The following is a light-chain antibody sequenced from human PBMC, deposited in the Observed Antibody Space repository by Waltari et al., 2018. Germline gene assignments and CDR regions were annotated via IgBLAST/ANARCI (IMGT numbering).Light chain of an antibody. Sequence: QSALTQPASVSGSPGQSITISCPATSSDLGSYTLVSWYQQHPGKAPKLILYEGTKRPSGVSKRFSGSKSGNTASLTSSGLQAEDEADYYCCSYAGTRVFGGGTKLTVL. CDR2: EGT. J-gene: IGLJ3*02. CDR3: CSYAGTRV. V-gene: IGLV2-23*01. CDR1: SSDLGSYTL.